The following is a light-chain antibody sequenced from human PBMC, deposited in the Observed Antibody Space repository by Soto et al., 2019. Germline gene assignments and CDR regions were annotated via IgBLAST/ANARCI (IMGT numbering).Light chain of an antibody. V-gene: IGLV2-14*03. CDR1: SSDVGAYNY. J-gene: IGLJ1*01. Sequence: QSALTQPASVSGSPGQSITISCTGTSSDVGAYNYVSWYQQHPDKAPKLMIYDVSSRPSGVSSRFSGSKSGNTASLTISGLQAEDEADYCCASYTSSTTPHYVFGAGTKVTVL. CDR3: ASYTSSTTPHYV. CDR2: DVS.